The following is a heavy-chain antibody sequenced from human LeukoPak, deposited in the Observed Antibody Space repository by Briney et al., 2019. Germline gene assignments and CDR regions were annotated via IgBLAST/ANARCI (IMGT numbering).Heavy chain of an antibody. Sequence: PGGSLRLSCAASEFTFSTYWMSWVRQAPGKGLERVANIKEDGSEKNYVDSVRGRFTISRDNAKNSLFLQMNSLRGEDTAVYYCARIPYSSSLTDAFDIWGQGTMVTVYS. CDR1: EFTFSTYW. J-gene: IGHJ3*02. CDR3: ARIPYSSSLTDAFDI. CDR2: IKEDGSEK. V-gene: IGHV3-7*01. D-gene: IGHD6-6*01.